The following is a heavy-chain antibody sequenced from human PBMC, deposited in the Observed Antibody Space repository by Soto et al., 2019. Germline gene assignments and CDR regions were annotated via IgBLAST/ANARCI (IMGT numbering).Heavy chain of an antibody. CDR2: IHSDGSST. Sequence: EVQLVESGGGLVRPGGSLRLSCAASGFTFSYYWMHWVRQAPGKGLVWVSRIHSDGSSTTYADFVKGRFIISRDNARNTVDLQLNSLRVEHTAVYYCGRGDRWAFDLWGQGTVVTVSS. J-gene: IGHJ3*01. CDR3: GRGDRWAFDL. V-gene: IGHV3-74*01. CDR1: GFTFSYYW.